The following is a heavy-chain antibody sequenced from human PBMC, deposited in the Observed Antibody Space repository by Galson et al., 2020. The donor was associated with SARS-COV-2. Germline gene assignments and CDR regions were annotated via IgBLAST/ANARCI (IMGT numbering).Heavy chain of an antibody. CDR1: GYTFTGYY. CDR2: INPNSGGT. CDR3: TREPLYRSGHHFDY. Sequence: ASVKVSCKASGYTFTGYYMHWVRQAPGQGLEWMGLINPNSGGTNYAQKFQGRVTMTRDTSISTAYMELSRLRSDDTAVYYCTREPLYRSGHHFDYWGQGTLVTVSS. J-gene: IGHJ4*02. V-gene: IGHV1-2*02. D-gene: IGHD6-19*01.